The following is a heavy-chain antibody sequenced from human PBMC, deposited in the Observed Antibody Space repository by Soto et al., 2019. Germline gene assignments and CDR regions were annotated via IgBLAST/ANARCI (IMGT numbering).Heavy chain of an antibody. Sequence: GGSLRLSCAASRFTFSDYYMNWIRQAPGQGLEWLSFINPRGETRYIADSIRGRFTFSRDNARRSLYVQMNSLRAEDTAVYYCARSGLPLIEILDYWGHGTLVTVSS. V-gene: IGHV3-11*01. CDR3: ARSGLPLIEILDY. CDR1: RFTFSDYY. CDR2: INPRGETR. J-gene: IGHJ4*01. D-gene: IGHD1-1*01.